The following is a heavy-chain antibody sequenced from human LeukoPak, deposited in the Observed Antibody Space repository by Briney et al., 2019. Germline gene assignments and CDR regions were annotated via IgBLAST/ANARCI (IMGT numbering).Heavy chain of an antibody. V-gene: IGHV4-59*01. Sequence: SETPSLTCTVSGGSISSYYWSWIRQPPGKGLEWIGYIYYSGSTNYNPSLKSRVTISVDTSKNQFSLKLSSVTAADTAVYYCARGTYSSSEFDYWGQGTLVTVSS. CDR1: GGSISSYY. CDR2: IYYSGST. J-gene: IGHJ4*02. D-gene: IGHD6-6*01. CDR3: ARGTYSSSEFDY.